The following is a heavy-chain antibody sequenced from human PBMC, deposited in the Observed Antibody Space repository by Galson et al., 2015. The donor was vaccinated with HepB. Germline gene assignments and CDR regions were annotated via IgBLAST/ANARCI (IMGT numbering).Heavy chain of an antibody. CDR3: ARGALVVVVNATQNNWFDP. CDR1: GYTFSSYS. J-gene: IGHJ5*02. D-gene: IGHD2-15*01. V-gene: IGHV1-18*01. Sequence: SVKVSCKASGYTFSSYSITWVRQAPGQGLEWVGWISPYNRDTNYARKLQGRVTMTTDTSTNTAYMELRSLRSDDTAVYYCARGALVVVVNATQNNWFDPWDQGTPVTVSS. CDR2: ISPYNRDT.